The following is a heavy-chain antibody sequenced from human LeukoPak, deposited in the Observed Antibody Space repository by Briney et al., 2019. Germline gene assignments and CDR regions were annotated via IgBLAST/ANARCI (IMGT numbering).Heavy chain of an antibody. Sequence: ASVKVSCKASGYTFTSYGISWVRQAPGQGLEWMGWINSNSGGTNYAQKFQGRVTMTRDTSISTAYMELSRLRSDDTAVYYCARDHTYYYGSGSYYNSAFDPWGQGTLVTVSS. CDR2: INSNSGGT. D-gene: IGHD3-10*01. CDR3: ARDHTYYYGSGSYYNSAFDP. CDR1: GYTFTSYG. V-gene: IGHV1-2*02. J-gene: IGHJ5*02.